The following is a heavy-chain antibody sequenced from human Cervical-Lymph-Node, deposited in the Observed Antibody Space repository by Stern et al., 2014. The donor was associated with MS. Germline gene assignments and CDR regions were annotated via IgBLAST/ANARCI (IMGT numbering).Heavy chain of an antibody. V-gene: IGHV1-24*01. CDR3: ATHRGRVTYYYGMDV. CDR2: FDPEHGET. J-gene: IGHJ6*02. Sequence: QMQLVQSGAEVKKPGASVKVSCKVSGYTLSEISMHWVRQAPGKGLEWMGGFDPEHGETRYAQKFQCRVAMAEDRSTDTAYMELSSLRSEDTAVYYCATHRGRVTYYYGMDVWGQGTTVTVSS. CDR1: GYTLSEIS. D-gene: IGHD2-21*02.